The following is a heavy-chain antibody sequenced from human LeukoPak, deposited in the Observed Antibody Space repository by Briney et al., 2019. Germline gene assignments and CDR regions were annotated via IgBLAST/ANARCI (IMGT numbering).Heavy chain of an antibody. V-gene: IGHV4-31*03. D-gene: IGHD3-22*01. CDR3: AGGKSSGNQFDY. Sequence: SETLSLTCTVSGGSISSGDYYWNWIRHHPGKGLEWIGYIYYSGSTYYNPSLKSRVTISVDTSKNQFSLKLSSVTAADTAVYYCAGGKSSGNQFDYWGQGTLVTVSS. CDR2: IYYSGST. CDR1: GGSISSGDYY. J-gene: IGHJ4*02.